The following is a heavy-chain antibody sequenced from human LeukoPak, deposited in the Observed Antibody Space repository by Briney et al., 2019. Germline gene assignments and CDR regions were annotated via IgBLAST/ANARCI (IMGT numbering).Heavy chain of an antibody. CDR1: GFTFSSYS. CDR2: ISSSSSYI. J-gene: IGHJ4*02. CDR3: VRGNHGLRFY. V-gene: IGHV3-21*01. Sequence: GGSLRLSCAASGFTFSSYSMNCVRQAPGKGLEWVSYISSSSSYIYYADSVKGRFTISRDNAKNSLYLQMNSLRAEYTAVYYCVRGNHGLRFYWGQGTLVTVSS. D-gene: IGHD1-14*01.